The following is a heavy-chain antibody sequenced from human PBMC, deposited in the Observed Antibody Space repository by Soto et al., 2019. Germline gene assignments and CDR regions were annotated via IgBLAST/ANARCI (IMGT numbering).Heavy chain of an antibody. V-gene: IGHV1-3*01. J-gene: IGHJ4*02. D-gene: IGHD6-19*01. CDR2: INAGNGNT. CDR3: ARAVAVPADFDY. CDR1: GYTFTSYA. Sequence: GASVKVSCKASGYTFTSYAMHWVRQAPGQGLEWMGWINAGNGNTKYSQKFQGRVTITRDTSASTAYMELSSLRSEDTAVYYCARAVAVPADFDYWGQGTLVTVSP.